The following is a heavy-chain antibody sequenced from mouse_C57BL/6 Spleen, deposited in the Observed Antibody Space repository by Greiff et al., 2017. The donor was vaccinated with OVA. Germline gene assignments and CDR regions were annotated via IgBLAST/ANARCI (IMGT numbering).Heavy chain of an antibody. CDR1: GYAFSSYW. CDR3: ARAGDGYYPDY. V-gene: IGHV1-80*01. D-gene: IGHD2-3*01. J-gene: IGHJ2*01. Sequence: QVQLQQSGAELVKPGASVKISCKASGYAFSSYWMNWVKQRPGKGLEWIGQIYHGDGDTNYNGKFKGKATLTADKSSSTAYMQLSSLTSEDSAVYFCARAGDGYYPDYWGQGTTLTVSS. CDR2: IYHGDGDT.